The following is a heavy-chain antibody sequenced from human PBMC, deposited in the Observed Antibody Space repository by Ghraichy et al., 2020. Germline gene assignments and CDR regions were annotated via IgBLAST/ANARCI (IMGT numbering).Heavy chain of an antibody. V-gene: IGHV4-59*01. CDR3: ARRRDGYSWNFFDP. CDR2: VFYTENT. Sequence: SETLSLTCTLSGDSFSNYYWTWIRQPPGKGLEWIGHVFYTENTNYNPSLMGRVSISVDTSKNQFSLQLRSVTAADTAVYFCARRRDGYSWNFFDPWGQGILVTVSS. D-gene: IGHD5-24*01. J-gene: IGHJ5*02. CDR1: GDSFSNYY.